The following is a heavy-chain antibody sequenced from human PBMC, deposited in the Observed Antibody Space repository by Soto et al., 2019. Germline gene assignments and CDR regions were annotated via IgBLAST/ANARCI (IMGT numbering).Heavy chain of an antibody. J-gene: IGHJ4*02. CDR1: GGTFSSYA. CDR3: AIGYCSSTSFYIRSSPTLVFDY. D-gene: IGHD2-2*02. Sequence: QVQLVQSGAEVKKPGSSVKVSCKASGGTFSSYAISWVRQAPGQGLEWMGGIIPIFGTANYAQKVQGRVTITADKSKSTAQMELSTLRSEDTAVYYGAIGYCSSTSFYIRSSPTLVFDYWGQGTLVTVSS. CDR2: IIPIFGTA. V-gene: IGHV1-69*06.